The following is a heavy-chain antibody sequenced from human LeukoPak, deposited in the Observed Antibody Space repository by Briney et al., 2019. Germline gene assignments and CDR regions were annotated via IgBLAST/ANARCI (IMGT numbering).Heavy chain of an antibody. CDR2: IYYSGST. J-gene: IGHJ3*02. V-gene: IGHV4-59*01. D-gene: IGHD3-3*01. Sequence: SETLSLTCTVSGGSISSYYWSWLRQPPGKGLEWIGYIYYSGSTNYNPSLKSRVTISVDTSKNQFSLKLSSVTAADTAVYYCARLTTSDAFDIWGQGTMVTVSS. CDR3: ARLTTSDAFDI. CDR1: GGSISSYY.